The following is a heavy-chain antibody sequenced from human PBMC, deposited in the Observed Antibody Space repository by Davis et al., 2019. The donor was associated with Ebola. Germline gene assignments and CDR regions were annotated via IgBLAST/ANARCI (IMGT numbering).Heavy chain of an antibody. D-gene: IGHD3-22*01. J-gene: IGHJ3*02. CDR3: AKPNYDSSGYFRHAFDI. CDR1: GFTFSSYA. Sequence: PGGSLRLSCAASGFTFSSYAMSWVRQAPGKGLEWVSAISGSGGSTYYADSVKGRFTISRDNSKNTLYLQMNSLRAEDTAVYYCAKPNYDSSGYFRHAFDIWGQGTMVTVSS. V-gene: IGHV3-23*01. CDR2: ISGSGGST.